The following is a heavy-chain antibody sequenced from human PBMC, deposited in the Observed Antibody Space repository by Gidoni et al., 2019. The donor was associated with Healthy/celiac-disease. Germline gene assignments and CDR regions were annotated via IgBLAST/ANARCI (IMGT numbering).Heavy chain of an antibody. V-gene: IGHV3-23*01. D-gene: IGHD3-22*01. CDR1: GFTFSSHA. J-gene: IGHJ3*02. Sequence: EVQLLESGGGLVQPGGSLRLSCAASGFTFSSHAMSWVRQAPGKGPEWVSANSGSGGSTSYADSVKGRFTISRDNSKNTLYLQMNSLRAEDTAVYYCAKGDYYDSSGYDQAFDIWGQGTMVTVSS. CDR3: AKGDYYDSSGYDQAFDI. CDR2: NSGSGGST.